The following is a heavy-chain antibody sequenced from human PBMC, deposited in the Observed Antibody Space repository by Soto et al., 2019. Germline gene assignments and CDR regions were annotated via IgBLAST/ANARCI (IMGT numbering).Heavy chain of an antibody. CDR3: ARGTYGDY. J-gene: IGHJ4*02. CDR1: GYDFTTYG. Sequence: QVHLVQSGAEVKKPGASVKVSCKGSGYDFTTYGITWVRQAPGQGLEWMAWISAHNGNTDYAQKLQGRVTVTRDTSTSTAYMELRSLTSDDTAMYYCARGTYGDYWGQGALVTVSS. V-gene: IGHV1-18*01. D-gene: IGHD4-17*01. CDR2: ISAHNGNT.